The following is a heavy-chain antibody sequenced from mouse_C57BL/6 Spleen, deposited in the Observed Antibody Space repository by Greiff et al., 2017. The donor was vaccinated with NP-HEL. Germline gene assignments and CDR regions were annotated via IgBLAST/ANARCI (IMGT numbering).Heavy chain of an antibody. CDR2: IDPENGDT. D-gene: IGHD3-3*01. CDR3: TTTGTWNY. CDR1: GFNIKDDY. V-gene: IGHV14-4*01. Sequence: EVQLQQSGAELVRPGASVKLSCTASGFNIKDDYMHWVKQRPEQGLEWIGWIDPENGDTEYASKFQGKATITADTSSNTAYLQLSSLTSEDTAVYYCTTTGTWNYWGQGTTLTVSS. J-gene: IGHJ2*01.